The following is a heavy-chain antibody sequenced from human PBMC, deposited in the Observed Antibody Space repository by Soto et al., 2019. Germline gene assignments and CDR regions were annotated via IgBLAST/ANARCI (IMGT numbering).Heavy chain of an antibody. CDR2: INPNSGGT. D-gene: IGHD3-22*01. Sequence: ASVKVSCKASGYTFTGYYMHWVRQAPGQGLEWMGWINPNSGGTNYAQKFQGWVTMTRDTSISTAYMELSRLRSDDTAVYYCARDGYYDSSGYLGTNAFDIWGQGTMVTVSS. J-gene: IGHJ3*02. CDR3: ARDGYYDSSGYLGTNAFDI. V-gene: IGHV1-2*04. CDR1: GYTFTGYY.